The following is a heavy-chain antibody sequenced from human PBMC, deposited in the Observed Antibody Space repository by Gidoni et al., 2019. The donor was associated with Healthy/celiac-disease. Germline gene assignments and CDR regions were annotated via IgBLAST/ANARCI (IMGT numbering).Heavy chain of an antibody. CDR1: GGPISSGDYY. Sequence: QVQLQESAPGLGKPSQTLSLTCTVTGGPISSGDYYWSWIRQPPGKGLEWIGYIYYSGSTYYNPSLKSRVTISVDTSKNQFSLKLSSVTAADTAVYYCARDLPIFGREVSDVWGQGTTVTVSS. CDR3: ARDLPIFGREVSDV. J-gene: IGHJ6*02. CDR2: IYYSGST. V-gene: IGHV4-30-4*01. D-gene: IGHD3-3*01.